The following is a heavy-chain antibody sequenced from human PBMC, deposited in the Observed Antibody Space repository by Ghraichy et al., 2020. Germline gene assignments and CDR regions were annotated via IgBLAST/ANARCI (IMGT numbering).Heavy chain of an antibody. J-gene: IGHJ4*02. V-gene: IGHV5-51*01. Sequence: GESLNISCKGSGYSFTSYWIGWVRQMPGKGLEWMGIIYPGYSDTRYSPSFQGQVTISADKSISTAYLQWSSLKASDTAMYYCARLSGPPGIVAPFDYWGQGTLVTVSS. CDR2: IYPGYSDT. CDR3: ARLSGPPGIVAPFDY. CDR1: GYSFTSYW. D-gene: IGHD3-22*01.